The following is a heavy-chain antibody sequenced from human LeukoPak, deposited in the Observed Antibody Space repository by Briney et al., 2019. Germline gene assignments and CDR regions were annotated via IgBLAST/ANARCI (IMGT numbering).Heavy chain of an antibody. V-gene: IGHV4-59*01. CDR3: ARVRVVTQDFDY. CDR2: IYYSGST. Sequence: SETLSLTCTVSGGSISSYYWSWIRQPPGKGLEWIGYIYYSGSTNYNPSLKSRVTISVDTSKNQFSLKLRSVIAADTAVYYCARVRVVTQDFDYWGQGTLVTVSP. J-gene: IGHJ4*02. CDR1: GGSISSYY. D-gene: IGHD4-23*01.